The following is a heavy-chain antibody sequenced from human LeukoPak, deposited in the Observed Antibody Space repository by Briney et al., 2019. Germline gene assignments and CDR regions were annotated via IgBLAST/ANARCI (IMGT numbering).Heavy chain of an antibody. Sequence: ASVKVSCKASGYTFTSYYMHWVRQAPGQGLEWMGIINPSGGSTSYAQKFQGRVTITADESTSTAYMELSSLRSEDTAVYYCARVAYCGGDCYSGIVDWGQGTLVTVSS. D-gene: IGHD2-21*02. J-gene: IGHJ4*02. CDR2: INPSGGST. V-gene: IGHV1-46*01. CDR3: ARVAYCGGDCYSGIVD. CDR1: GYTFTSYY.